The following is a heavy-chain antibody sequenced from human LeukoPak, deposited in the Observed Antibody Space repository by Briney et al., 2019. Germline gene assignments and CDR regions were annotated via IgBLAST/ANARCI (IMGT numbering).Heavy chain of an antibody. D-gene: IGHD5-12*01. V-gene: IGHV4-59*01. Sequence: SETLSLTCTVSGGSISSYYWGWIRQSPGKGLEWIGYIYYSGSTNYNPSLKSRVTISVDTSKNQFSLKLSSVTAADTAVYYCARGGLRPLGFYYWGQGTLVTVSS. CDR1: GGSISSYY. CDR3: ARGGLRPLGFYY. CDR2: IYYSGST. J-gene: IGHJ4*02.